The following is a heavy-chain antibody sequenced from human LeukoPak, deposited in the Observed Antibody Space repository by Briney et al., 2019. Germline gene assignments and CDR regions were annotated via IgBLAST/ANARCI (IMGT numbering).Heavy chain of an antibody. J-gene: IGHJ4*02. CDR2: IKQDGSEK. V-gene: IGHV3-7*01. CDR3: ARGIPIVGASAPDY. Sequence: GGSLNFSFQAFGLTFSGFWLAGFRKAPGKGLKGWPNIKQDGSEKYYVDSVKGRFTISRDNAKNSLYLQMNSLRAEDTAVYYCARGIPIVGASAPDYWGQGTLVTVSS. CDR1: GLTFSGFW. D-gene: IGHD1-26*01.